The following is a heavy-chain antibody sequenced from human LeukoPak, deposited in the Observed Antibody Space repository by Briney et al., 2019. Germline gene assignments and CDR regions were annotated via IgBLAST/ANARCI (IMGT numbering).Heavy chain of an antibody. V-gene: IGHV3-48*04. J-gene: IGHJ6*04. CDR2: ISSSSTTI. D-gene: IGHD3-10*02. Sequence: GGSLRLSCAASGFSFSSYSMNWVRQAPGKGLDWVSYISSSSTTIYYADSVKGRFTISRDNAKNSLYLQMNSLRAEDTAVYYCAELGITMIGGVWGKGTTVTISS. CDR3: AELGITMIGGV. CDR1: GFSFSSYS.